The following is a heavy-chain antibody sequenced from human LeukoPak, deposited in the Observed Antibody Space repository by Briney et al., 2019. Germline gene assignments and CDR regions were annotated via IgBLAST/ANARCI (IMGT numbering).Heavy chain of an antibody. CDR2: IYAGGNT. CDR3: ARVRHGAFDI. V-gene: IGHV3-53*01. J-gene: IGHJ3*02. CDR1: GFSVSGNY. Sequence: GGSLRLSCEASGFSVSGNYMTWVRQAPGKGLEWVSVIYAGGNTHYAESVKGRFTISRDNSNNTLYLQMNSLRAEDTAVYYCARVRHGAFDIWGQGTLVTVSS.